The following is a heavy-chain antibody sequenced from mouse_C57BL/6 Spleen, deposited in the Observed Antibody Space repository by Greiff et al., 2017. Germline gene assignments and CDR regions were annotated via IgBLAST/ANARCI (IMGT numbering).Heavy chain of an antibody. CDR3: ARHVRDYDWYFDV. Sequence: EVKVVESGGGLVQPGGSLKLSCAASGFTFSDYYMYWVRQTPEKRLEWVAYISNGGGSTYYPDTVKGRFTISRDNAKNTLYLQMSRLKSEDTAMYYCARHVRDYDWYFDVWGTGTTVTVSS. D-gene: IGHD2-4*01. J-gene: IGHJ1*03. CDR2: ISNGGGST. CDR1: GFTFSDYY. V-gene: IGHV5-12*01.